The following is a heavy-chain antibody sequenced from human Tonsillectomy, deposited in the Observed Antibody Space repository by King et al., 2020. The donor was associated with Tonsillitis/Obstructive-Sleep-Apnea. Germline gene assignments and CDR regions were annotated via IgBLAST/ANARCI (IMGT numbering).Heavy chain of an antibody. CDR2: INPNSGGT. J-gene: IGHJ4*02. V-gene: IGHV1-2*06. CDR1: GYTFTGYY. D-gene: IGHD3-16*02. Sequence: QLVQSGAEVKKPGASVKVSCKASGYTFTGYYMHWVRQAPGQGLEWMGRINPNSGGTNYAQKFQGRVTMTRDTSIRTAYMELSRLRSDDTAGYYCARGGGHGDDYIWGRYRYVDYWGQGTLVTVSS. CDR3: ARGGGHGDDYIWGRYRYVDY.